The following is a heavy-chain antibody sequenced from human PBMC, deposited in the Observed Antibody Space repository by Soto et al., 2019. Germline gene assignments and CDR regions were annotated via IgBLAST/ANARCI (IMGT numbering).Heavy chain of an antibody. CDR1: GFTFSSHC. CDR3: ASLYDLDARVCGALDF. D-gene: IGHD3-16*01. Sequence: EVQLVESGGGLVQPGGSLRLSCTASGFTFSSHCMGWVRQAPVKGLEWVATIKKDGSDKYYVDSVRGRFTISRDDAKNTLHLEMKSLRGKDAAAYHYASLYDLDARVCGALDFWGQGILVTVSS. J-gene: IGHJ4*02. CDR2: IKKDGSDK. V-gene: IGHV3-7*01.